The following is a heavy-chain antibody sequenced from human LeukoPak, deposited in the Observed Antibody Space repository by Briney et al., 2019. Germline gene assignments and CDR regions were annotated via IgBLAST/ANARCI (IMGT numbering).Heavy chain of an antibody. CDR1: GGTFSGYA. V-gene: IGHV1-69*01. CDR2: IIPIFGTT. CDR3: ARDGHLATLDY. D-gene: IGHD2-15*01. J-gene: IGHJ4*02. Sequence: ASVKVSCKASGGTFSGYAISWVRQAPGQGLEWMGGIIPIFGTTNYAQKFQGRVTISADGSTSTAYMELSSLRSEDTAVYYCARDGHLATLDYWGQGTLVTVSS.